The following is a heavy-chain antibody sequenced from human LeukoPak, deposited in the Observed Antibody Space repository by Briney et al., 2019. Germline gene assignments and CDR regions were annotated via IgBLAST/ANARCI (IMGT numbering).Heavy chain of an antibody. D-gene: IGHD4-17*01. V-gene: IGHV4-39*07. CDR3: ARNWGVTTIYDT. CDR2: IYYSGST. CDR1: GGSISSSSYY. Sequence: SETLSLTCTVSGGSISSSSYYWGWPRHPPGKGLEWIGSIYYSGSTYYNPSLKSRVTISVDTSKNQFSLKLSSGTGADTAVYCCARNWGVTTIYDTWGQRTLVTASS. J-gene: IGHJ5*02.